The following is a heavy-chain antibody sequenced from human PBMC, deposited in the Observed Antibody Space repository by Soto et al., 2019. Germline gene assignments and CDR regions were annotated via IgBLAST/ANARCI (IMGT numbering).Heavy chain of an antibody. CDR3: ARDRFEQCLAVDY. V-gene: IGHV3-30-3*01. CDR2: ISYDGSNK. J-gene: IGHJ4*02. D-gene: IGHD6-19*01. Sequence: HPXGSLGLSCAASGFTFSSYAMHWVRQAPGKGLEWVAVISYDGSNKYYADSVKGRFTISKDNSKNTLYLQMNSLRAEDTAVYYCARDRFEQCLAVDYWGQGTLVTVSS. CDR1: GFTFSSYA.